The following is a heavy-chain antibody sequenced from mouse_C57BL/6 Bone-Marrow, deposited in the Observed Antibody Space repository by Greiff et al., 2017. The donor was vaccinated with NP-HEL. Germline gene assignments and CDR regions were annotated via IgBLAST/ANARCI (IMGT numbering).Heavy chain of an antibody. CDR1: GYTFTSYG. D-gene: IGHD2-3*01. J-gene: IGHJ4*01. V-gene: IGHV1-81*01. Sequence: QVQLQQSGAELARPGASVKLSCKASGYTFTSYGISWVKQRTGQGLEWIGEIYPRSGNTYYNEKFKGKATLTADKSSSTAYMELRSLTSEDSAVYFCARRWLLRRAYYAMDYWVKEPQSPSPQ. CDR3: ARRWLLRRAYYAMDY. CDR2: IYPRSGNT.